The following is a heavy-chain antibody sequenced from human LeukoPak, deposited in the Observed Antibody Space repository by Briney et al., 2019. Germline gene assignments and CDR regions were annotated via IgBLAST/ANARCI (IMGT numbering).Heavy chain of an antibody. CDR1: GFTFSNFG. D-gene: IGHD4-11*01. V-gene: IGHV3-23*01. Sequence: HPGGSLRLSCAASGFTFSNFGMTWVRQAPGQGLEWVSSIRGAGAVTGYADSVEGRFTTSRDNSENTLYLHMDSLRADDTAVYYCARDPNGDYIGAFDFRGQGTMVTVSS. J-gene: IGHJ3*01. CDR2: IRGAGAVT. CDR3: ARDPNGDYIGAFDF.